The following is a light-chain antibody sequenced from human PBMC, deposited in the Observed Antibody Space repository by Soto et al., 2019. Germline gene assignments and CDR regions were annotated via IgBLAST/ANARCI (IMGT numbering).Light chain of an antibody. CDR1: QSINGNF. V-gene: IGKV3-20*01. Sequence: EIVLTQSPGTLSLSPGERATLSCRASQSINGNFLVWYQQHLGQAPRLLIFAACSRATGIPDRFSGSGSGTDFTLTISRLEPEDFAVYFCQQNSSSRSWTFGQGTKVDIK. CDR3: QQNSSSRSWT. J-gene: IGKJ1*01. CDR2: AAC.